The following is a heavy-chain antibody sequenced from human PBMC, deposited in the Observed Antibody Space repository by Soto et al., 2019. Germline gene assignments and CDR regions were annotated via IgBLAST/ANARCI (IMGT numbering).Heavy chain of an antibody. J-gene: IGHJ4*02. D-gene: IGHD4-17*01. V-gene: IGHV4-59*01. CDR2: IYYSGST. CDR1: GGSISLYY. Sequence: SETLSLTCTVSGGSISLYYWNWIRQSPGNGLEWIGNIYYSGSTNYNPSLKSRVFISIVTSKTQFSLKLTSVTAADTAVYYCAGTDYGDFEFDYWGQGALVTVSS. CDR3: AGTDYGDFEFDY.